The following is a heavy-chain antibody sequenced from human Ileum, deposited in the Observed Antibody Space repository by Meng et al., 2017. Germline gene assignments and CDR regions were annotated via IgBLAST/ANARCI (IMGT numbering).Heavy chain of an antibody. V-gene: IGHV4-61*02. CDR2: IFSSGST. J-gene: IGHJ4*02. Sequence: SETLSLTCTVSGGSISSNNYRWSWIRQSAGRGLEWIGRIFSSGSTDYNPSLKSRVTMSVDTSKNQFSLELSSVTAADTAVYFCVRGFGTSVTAGAYWGQGTLVTVSS. D-gene: IGHD4-17*01. CDR3: VRGFGTSVTAGAY. CDR1: GGSISSNNYR.